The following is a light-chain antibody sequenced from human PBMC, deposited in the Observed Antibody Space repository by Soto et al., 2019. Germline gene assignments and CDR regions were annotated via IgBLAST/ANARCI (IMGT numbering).Light chain of an antibody. CDR1: QSVSDY. Sequence: PGERATLSCRASQSVSDYLAWYQQKPGQPPRLLMYGASSRASATPDRFSGSGSGTDFTLTISRLEAEYFAVYYCQQYGSTPRTFGQGTKVDIK. CDR2: GAS. V-gene: IGKV3-20*01. J-gene: IGKJ1*01. CDR3: QQYGSTPRT.